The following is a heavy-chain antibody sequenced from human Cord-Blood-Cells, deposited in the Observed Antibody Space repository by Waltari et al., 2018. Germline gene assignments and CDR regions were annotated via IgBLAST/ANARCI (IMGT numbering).Heavy chain of an antibody. CDR2: MNPNSGNK. CDR3: ARGIGDSSGWIPDY. V-gene: IGHV1-8*03. Sequence: QVQLVQSGAEVKKPGASVKVSCKASGYTFTSYDINWVRPATGQGLEWMGWMNPNSGNKSYAQNVQGRVTITRNTSISTAYMELSSLRSEDTAVYYCARGIGDSSGWIPDYWGQGTLVTVSS. CDR1: GYTFTSYD. D-gene: IGHD6-19*01. J-gene: IGHJ4*02.